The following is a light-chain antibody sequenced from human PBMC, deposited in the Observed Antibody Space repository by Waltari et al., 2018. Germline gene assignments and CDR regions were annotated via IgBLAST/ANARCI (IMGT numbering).Light chain of an antibody. CDR3: QHYVRLPAT. J-gene: IGKJ1*01. CDR2: GAS. V-gene: IGKV3-20*01. Sequence: CRASQSVSRSLAWYQQKPGQAPRLLIYGASSRATGIPDRFSGGGSGTDFSLTISRLEPEDFAVYYCQHYVRLPATFGQGTKVEIK. CDR1: QSVSRS.